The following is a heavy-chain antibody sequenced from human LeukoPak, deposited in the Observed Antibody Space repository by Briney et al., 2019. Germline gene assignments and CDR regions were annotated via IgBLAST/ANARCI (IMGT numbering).Heavy chain of an antibody. D-gene: IGHD4-23*01. V-gene: IGHV3-7*01. J-gene: IGHJ4*02. CDR3: ARDRGYSTFDY. CDR2: IKEDGSEI. CDR1: AFTFSNNW. Sequence: GGSLRLSCAASAFTFSNNWMSWVRKAPGKGLEGGANIKEDGSEINYVDSVKGRFTISRDNAKNSLYLQMNSLRVDDTAVYYCARDRGYSTFDYWGQGTLVTVSS.